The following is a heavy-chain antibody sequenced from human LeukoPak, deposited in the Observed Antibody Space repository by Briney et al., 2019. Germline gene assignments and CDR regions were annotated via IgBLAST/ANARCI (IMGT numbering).Heavy chain of an antibody. D-gene: IGHD6-13*01. CDR1: GGSFSGYY. CDR2: INDSGRT. CDR3: ARRGGWSQQLVLKRSPKYYYIYV. J-gene: IGHJ6*03. V-gene: IGHV4-34*01. Sequence: PSETLSLTCAVYGGSFSGYYWSWVRQPPGKGMEWVGEINDSGRTKYNPSLKSRVTISEDTSKNQFSLKLSSVTAAHTAVYYCARRGGWSQQLVLKRSPKYYYIYVWGKETPVTISS.